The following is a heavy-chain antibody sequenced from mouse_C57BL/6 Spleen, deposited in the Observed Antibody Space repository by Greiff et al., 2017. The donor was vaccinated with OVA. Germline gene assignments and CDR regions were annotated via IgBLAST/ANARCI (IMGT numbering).Heavy chain of an antibody. CDR3: ARGDGRYFDV. Sequence: VQLKESGAELVRPGTSVKVSCKASGYAFTNYLIEWVKQRPGQGLEWIGVINPGSGGTNYNEKFKGKATLTADKSSSTAYMQLSSLTSEDSAVYFCARGDGRYFDVWGTGTTVTVSS. CDR2: INPGSGGT. CDR1: GYAFTNYL. V-gene: IGHV1-54*01. J-gene: IGHJ1*03. D-gene: IGHD1-1*01.